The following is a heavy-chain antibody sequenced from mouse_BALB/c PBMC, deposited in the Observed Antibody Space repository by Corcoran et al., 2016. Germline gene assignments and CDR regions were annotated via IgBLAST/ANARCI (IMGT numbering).Heavy chain of an antibody. CDR1: GYTFTDYH. D-gene: IGHD1-1*01. J-gene: IGHJ2*01. V-gene: IGHV1-18*01. CDR2: VNPNNGGT. Sequence: EVLLQQSGPELVKPGASVKIPCKASGYTFTDYHMDWVKQSHGKSLEWIGDVNPNNGGTIYNQKFKGKATLTVDKSSSTAYMELRSLTSEDTAVYYCARRDDYGSSPCDSWGQGTTLTVS. CDR3: ARRDDYGSSPCDS.